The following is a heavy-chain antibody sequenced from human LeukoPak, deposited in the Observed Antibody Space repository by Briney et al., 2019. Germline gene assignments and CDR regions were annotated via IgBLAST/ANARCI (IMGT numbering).Heavy chain of an antibody. V-gene: IGHV4-59*01. CDR1: GGSISSYY. CDR2: LYYSGST. Sequence: SETLSLTCTVSGGSISSYYWSWIRQPPGKGLEWIGYLYYSGSTNYNPSLKSRVTISVDTSKNQFSLKLSSVTAADTAVYYCAATYYYDSSGYKGWFDPWGQGTLVTVSS. CDR3: AATYYYDSSGYKGWFDP. D-gene: IGHD3-22*01. J-gene: IGHJ5*02.